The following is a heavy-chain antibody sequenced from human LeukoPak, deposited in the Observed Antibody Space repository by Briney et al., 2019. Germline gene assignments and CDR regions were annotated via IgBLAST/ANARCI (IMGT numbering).Heavy chain of an antibody. CDR3: ARESGYSYGGHFDY. D-gene: IGHD5-18*01. V-gene: IGHV4-59*01. CDR1: GGSISSYY. Sequence: PSETLSLTCTVSGGSISSYYWSWIRQPPGKGLEWIGYIYYSGSTNYNPSLKSRVTISVDTSKNQFSLKLSSVTAADTAVYYCARESGYSYGGHFDYWGQGTLVTVSS. J-gene: IGHJ4*02. CDR2: IYYSGST.